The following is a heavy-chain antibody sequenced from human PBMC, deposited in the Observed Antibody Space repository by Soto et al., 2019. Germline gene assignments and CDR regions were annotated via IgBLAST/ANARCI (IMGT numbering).Heavy chain of an antibody. V-gene: IGHV3-30*18. D-gene: IGHD3-9*01. CDR2: ISYDGSNK. CDR1: GFTFSSYG. Sequence: GGSLRLSCAASGFTFSSYGMHWVRQAPGKGLEWVAVISYDGSNKYYADSVKGRFTISRDNSKNTLYLQMNSLRAEDTAVYYCAKDRREYYDILTGYYRPFDYWGQGTLVTVSS. J-gene: IGHJ4*02. CDR3: AKDRREYYDILTGYYRPFDY.